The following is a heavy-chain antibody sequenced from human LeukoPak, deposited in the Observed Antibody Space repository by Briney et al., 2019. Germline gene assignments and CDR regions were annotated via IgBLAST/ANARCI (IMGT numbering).Heavy chain of an antibody. CDR3: AKGPAAAQDAFDI. V-gene: IGHV3-30*02. Sequence: TGGSLRLSCAASGFTFSDYYMSWIRQAPGKGLEWVAFIRYDGSNKYYADSVKGRFTISRDNSKNTLYLQMNSLRAEDTAVYYCAKGPAAAQDAFDIWGQGTMVTVSS. J-gene: IGHJ3*02. CDR1: GFTFSDYY. CDR2: IRYDGSNK. D-gene: IGHD6-13*01.